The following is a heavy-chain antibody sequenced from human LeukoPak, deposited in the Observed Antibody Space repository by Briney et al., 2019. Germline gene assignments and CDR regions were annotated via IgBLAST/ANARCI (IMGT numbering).Heavy chain of an antibody. J-gene: IGHJ5*02. CDR1: GYTFTSYG. Sequence: ASVKVSCKASGYTFTSYGISWVRQAPGQGLEWMGWINPNSGGTDYAQKFQGRVTMTRDTSINTAYMEVISLRPDDTAVYYCARGRYCSDGNCYHNWFDPWGQGTLVIVSS. D-gene: IGHD2-15*01. CDR2: INPNSGGT. V-gene: IGHV1-2*02. CDR3: ARGRYCSDGNCYHNWFDP.